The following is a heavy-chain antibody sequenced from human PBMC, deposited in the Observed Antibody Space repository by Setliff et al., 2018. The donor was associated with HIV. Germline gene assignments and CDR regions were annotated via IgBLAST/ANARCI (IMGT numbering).Heavy chain of an antibody. Sequence: GGSLRLSCAASGFTFSDYYMSWIRQAPGKGLEWVSCISSSSSYTNYADSVKGRFTISRDNAKNSLYLQMNSLRAEDTAVYYCARVRRHSGRPGTFDIWGQGTMGTVSS. CDR1: GFTFSDYY. J-gene: IGHJ3*02. CDR2: ISSSSSYT. CDR3: ARVRRHSGRPGTFDI. D-gene: IGHD5-12*01. V-gene: IGHV3-11*05.